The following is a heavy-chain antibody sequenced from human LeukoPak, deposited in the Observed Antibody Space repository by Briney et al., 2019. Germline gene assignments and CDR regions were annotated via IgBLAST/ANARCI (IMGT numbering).Heavy chain of an antibody. CDR1: GFTFSSYG. Sequence: GGSLRLSCAAAGFTFSSYGMHWVRQAPGKGLEWVAFIRYDGSNRYYADSVKGRFTISKDNSKNTLYLQMNSLKPEDTAVYYCAKEFYTSGWPEGFDIWGQGTMVTVSS. CDR3: AKEFYTSGWPEGFDI. D-gene: IGHD6-19*01. V-gene: IGHV3-30*02. CDR2: IRYDGSNR. J-gene: IGHJ3*02.